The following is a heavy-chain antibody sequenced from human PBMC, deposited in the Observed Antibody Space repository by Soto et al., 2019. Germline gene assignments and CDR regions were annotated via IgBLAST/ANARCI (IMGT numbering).Heavy chain of an antibody. Sequence: GGSLRLSCAASGFTFSDYYMSWIRQAPGKGLEWVSYISSSSSYTNYADSVEGRFTISRDNAKNSLYLQMNSLRAEDTAVYYCSPVILTGQNNWFDPWGQGTLVTVSS. CDR3: SPVILTGQNNWFDP. CDR1: GFTFSDYY. CDR2: ISSSSSYT. V-gene: IGHV3-11*03. D-gene: IGHD3-9*01. J-gene: IGHJ5*02.